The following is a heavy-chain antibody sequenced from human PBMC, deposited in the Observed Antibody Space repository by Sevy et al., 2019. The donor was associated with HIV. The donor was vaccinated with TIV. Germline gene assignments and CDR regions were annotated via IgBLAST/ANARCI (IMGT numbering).Heavy chain of an antibody. CDR2: IYYNGHI. Sequence: SETLSLTCTVSGGSITSLYWNWIRQPPGKGLEWIANIYYNGHINYNPSLKSRVTLSLDTSKNQFSLRLSSVTAADTAMYYCAGGNAWGRGYSWGQGTLVTVYS. CDR1: GGSITSLY. J-gene: IGHJ4*02. CDR3: AGGNAWGRGYS. D-gene: IGHD1-26*01. V-gene: IGHV4-59*08.